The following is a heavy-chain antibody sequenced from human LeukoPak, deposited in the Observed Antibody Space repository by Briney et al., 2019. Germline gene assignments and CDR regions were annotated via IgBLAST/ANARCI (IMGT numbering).Heavy chain of an antibody. J-gene: IGHJ4*02. CDR2: IFYSGST. CDR1: GGSISTSNYY. V-gene: IGHV4-39*07. CDR3: ARGYY. Sequence: SETLSLTCTVSGGSISTSNYYWGWIRQPPGKGLEWIGNIFYSGSTYYNPSLKSRVTISVDTSKNQFSLKLSSVTAADTAVYYCARGYYWGQGTLVTVSS.